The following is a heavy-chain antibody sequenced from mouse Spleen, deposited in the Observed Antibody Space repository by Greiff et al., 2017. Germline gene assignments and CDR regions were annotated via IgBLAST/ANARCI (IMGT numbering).Heavy chain of an antibody. J-gene: IGHJ1*01. CDR3: TRDCGNYGYFDV. V-gene: IGHV1-15*01. D-gene: IGHD2-1*01. CDR1: GYTFTDYE. Sequence: QVQLKESGAELVRPGASVTLSCKASGYTFTDYEMHWVKQTPVHGLEWIGAIDPETGGTAYNQKFKGKAILTADKSSSTAYMELRSLTSEDSAVYYCTRDCGNYGYFDVWGAGTTVTVSS. CDR2: IDPETGGT.